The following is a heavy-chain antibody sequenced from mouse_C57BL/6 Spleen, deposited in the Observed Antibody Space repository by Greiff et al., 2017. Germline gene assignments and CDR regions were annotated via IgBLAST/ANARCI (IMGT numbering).Heavy chain of an antibody. CDR1: GYAFSSSW. CDR3: ARLGGSFAY. Sequence: QVQLQQSGPELVKPGASVKISCKASGYAFSSSWMNWVKQRPGKGLEWIGRIYPGDGDTNYNGTFKGKATLTADKSSSTAYMQLSSLTSEDSAVYCCARLGGSFAYWGQGTLVTVSA. V-gene: IGHV1-82*01. D-gene: IGHD1-1*02. CDR2: IYPGDGDT. J-gene: IGHJ3*01.